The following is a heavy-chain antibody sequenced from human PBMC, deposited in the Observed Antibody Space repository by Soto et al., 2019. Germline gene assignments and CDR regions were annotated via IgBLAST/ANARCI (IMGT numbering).Heavy chain of an antibody. Sequence: QVQLVQSGAEVKKPGASVKVSCKASGYTFTSYGISWVRQAPGQGLEWMGWISAYNGNTNYAQKRQGRVTMTTDTSTSTAYMELRSLRSDDTAVYYCARDLYYDFWSGYSDYWGQGTLVTVSS. V-gene: IGHV1-18*01. D-gene: IGHD3-3*01. CDR2: ISAYNGNT. CDR3: ARDLYYDFWSGYSDY. CDR1: GYTFTSYG. J-gene: IGHJ4*02.